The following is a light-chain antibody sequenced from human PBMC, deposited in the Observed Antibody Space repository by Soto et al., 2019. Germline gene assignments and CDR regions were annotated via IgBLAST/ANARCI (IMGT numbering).Light chain of an antibody. CDR3: CSFAGSSTTFV. J-gene: IGLJ1*01. CDR1: SSDVGSYDL. Sequence: QSVLTQPASVSGSPGQSITISCTGTSSDVGSYDLVSWYQHHPGKAPKLIIYEGFKRPSGVSNRFSGSKSANTASLTISGLQAEDEADYHCCSFAGSSTTFVFGTGTKVNVL. V-gene: IGLV2-23*01. CDR2: EGF.